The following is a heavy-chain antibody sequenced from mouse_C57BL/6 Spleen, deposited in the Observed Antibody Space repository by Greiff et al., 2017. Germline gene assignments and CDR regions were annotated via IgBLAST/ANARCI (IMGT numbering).Heavy chain of an antibody. Sequence: EVKLVESGGGLVKPGGSLKLSCAASGFTFSSYAMSWVRQTPEKRLEWVATISDGGSYTYYPDNVKGRFTISRDNATNNLYLQMSHLKSEDTAMYYCARDHYYGSSPWDFDVWGTGTTVTVSS. CDR2: ISDGGSYT. CDR1: GFTFSSYA. D-gene: IGHD1-1*01. J-gene: IGHJ1*03. CDR3: ARDHYYGSSPWDFDV. V-gene: IGHV5-4*01.